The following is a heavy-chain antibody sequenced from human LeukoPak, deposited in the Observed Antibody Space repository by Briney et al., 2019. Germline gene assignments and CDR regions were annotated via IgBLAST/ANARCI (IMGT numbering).Heavy chain of an antibody. CDR3: ARDNGALWSGYFYY. J-gene: IGHJ4*02. D-gene: IGHD3-3*01. CDR2: IYTGGSA. V-gene: IGHV4-4*07. Sequence: SETLSPTCTVAGGSISSYNWSCIRQPAGEGLEWTGRIYTGGSANYNPSLKGRVTMSVDTSKNQFSLKLSSVTAADTAVYYCARDNGALWSGYFYYWGRGTLVTVCS. CDR1: GGSISSYN.